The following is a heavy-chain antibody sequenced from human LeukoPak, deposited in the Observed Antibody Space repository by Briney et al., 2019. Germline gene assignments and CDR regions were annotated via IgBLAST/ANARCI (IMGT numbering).Heavy chain of an antibody. CDR2: IKQDGSEK. Sequence: GGSLRLSCAASGFTFDTYWMSWVRQAPGKGLEWAANIKQDGSEKDYVDSVKGRFTISRDNAKNSLYLQMNSLRAEDTAVYYCAELGITMIGGVWGKGTTVTISS. CDR1: GFTFDTYW. D-gene: IGHD3-10*02. J-gene: IGHJ6*04. CDR3: AELGITMIGGV. V-gene: IGHV3-7*01.